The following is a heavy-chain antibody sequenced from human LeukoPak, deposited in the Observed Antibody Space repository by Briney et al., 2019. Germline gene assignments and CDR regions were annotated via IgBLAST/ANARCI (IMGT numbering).Heavy chain of an antibody. CDR3: ARLTIAANAFDI. D-gene: IGHD2-15*01. CDR1: GGSISSSDYY. CDR2: IYYSGST. V-gene: IGHV4-39*02. Sequence: SETLSLTCTVSGGSISSSDYYWGWIRQPPGKGLEWIGSIYYSGSTYYSPSLKSRVTISVDTSKNHFSLRLSSVTAADTAMFYCARLTIAANAFDIWGQGTMVTVSS. J-gene: IGHJ3*02.